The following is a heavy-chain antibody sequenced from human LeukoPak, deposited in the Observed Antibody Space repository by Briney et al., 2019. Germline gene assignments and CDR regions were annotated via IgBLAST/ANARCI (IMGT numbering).Heavy chain of an antibody. J-gene: IGHJ4*02. V-gene: IGHV3-7*01. CDR3: ASTAGWEFGY. CDR1: VSSRLTRW. Sequence: GGSLRLSCVASVSSRLTRWMNWVRQAPGKGLEWVAIIKEDGSDKYYVDSVKGRFTTSRDNAKNSVYLQMNSLRVEDTAVYYCASTAGWEFGYWGQGTLVTVSS. CDR2: IKEDGSDK. D-gene: IGHD1-26*01.